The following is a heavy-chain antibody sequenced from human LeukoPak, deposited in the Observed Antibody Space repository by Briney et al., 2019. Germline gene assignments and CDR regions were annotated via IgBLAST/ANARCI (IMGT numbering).Heavy chain of an antibody. Sequence: PGGSLRLSCAASGFTFSSYAMHWVRQAPGKGLEWVAVISYDGSNKYYADSVKGRFTISRDNSKNTLYLQMNSLRAEDTAVYYCARYYGDYGAVNYWGQGTLVTVSS. D-gene: IGHD4-17*01. CDR1: GFTFSSYA. CDR2: ISYDGSNK. J-gene: IGHJ4*02. CDR3: ARYYGDYGAVNY. V-gene: IGHV3-30-3*01.